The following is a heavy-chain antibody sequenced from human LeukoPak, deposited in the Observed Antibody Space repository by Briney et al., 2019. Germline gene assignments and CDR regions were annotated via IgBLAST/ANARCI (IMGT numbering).Heavy chain of an antibody. CDR1: GYTFTGYY. V-gene: IGHV1-2*02. CDR3: ARDLYGVLLWFGELWGFDP. J-gene: IGHJ5*02. Sequence: GASVKVSCKASGYTFTGYYMHWVRQAPGQGLEWMGWINPNSGGTNYAQKFQGRVTMTRDTSISTAYMELSRLRSDDTAVYYCARDLYGVLLWFGELWGFDPWGQGTLVTVSS. D-gene: IGHD3-10*01. CDR2: INPNSGGT.